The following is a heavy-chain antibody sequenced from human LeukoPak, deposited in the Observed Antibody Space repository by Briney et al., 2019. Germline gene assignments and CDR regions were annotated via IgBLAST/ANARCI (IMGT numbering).Heavy chain of an antibody. CDR3: AKGYSYDMTYYFDY. CDR2: ISWNSGNI. Sequence: PGRSLRLSCAASGFTSDDYAMHWVRQAPGKGLEWVSGISWNSGNIGYADSVKGRFAISRDSAKNSLYLQMNSLRAEDMALYYCAKGYSYDMTYYFDYWGQGTLVTVSS. D-gene: IGHD5-18*01. CDR1: GFTSDDYA. V-gene: IGHV3-9*02. J-gene: IGHJ4*02.